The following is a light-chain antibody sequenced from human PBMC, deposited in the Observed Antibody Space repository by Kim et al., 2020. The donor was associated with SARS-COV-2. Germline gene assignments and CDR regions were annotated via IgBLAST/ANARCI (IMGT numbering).Light chain of an antibody. J-gene: IGLJ2*01. CDR3: AAWDDSLNGVV. CDR1: SSNIGSNP. Sequence: SELTQPPSASGTPGQRVTISCSGSSSNIGSNPVNWYQQFPGTAPKLLIYTNNQWPSGVPDRFSGSKSGTSASLAISGLQSEDEADYYCAAWDDSLNGVVFGGGTQLTVL. V-gene: IGLV1-44*01. CDR2: TNN.